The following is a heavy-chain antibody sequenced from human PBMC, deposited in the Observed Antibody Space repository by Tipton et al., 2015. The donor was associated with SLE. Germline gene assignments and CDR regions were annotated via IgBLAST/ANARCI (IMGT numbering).Heavy chain of an antibody. CDR3: ARVGYGDYQSAFDI. J-gene: IGHJ3*02. Sequence: GLVKPSETLSLICTVSGGSISSYYWSWIRQPAGKGLEWIGRIYTNGSTNHNPSLKSRVTISVDTSKNQFSLKLSSVTAADTAVYYCARVGYGDYQSAFDIWGQGTMVTVSS. D-gene: IGHD4-17*01. V-gene: IGHV4-4*07. CDR2: IYTNGST. CDR1: GGSISSYY.